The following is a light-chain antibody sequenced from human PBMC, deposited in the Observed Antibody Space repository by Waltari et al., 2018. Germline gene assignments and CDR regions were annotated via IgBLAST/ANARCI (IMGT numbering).Light chain of an antibody. J-gene: IGLJ2*01. CDR1: SNNVGNQG. CDR2: RNN. CDR3: SAWDSDLPAWA. V-gene: IGLV10-54*04. Sequence: QAGLTQPPSVSRGLRQTATLTCTGNSNNVGNQGAAWLQQHRGHPPKLLSYRNNNRPSGISERFSASRVSNPAPLAITGPPAEGEADYYRSAWDSDLPAWAVGGGTQLT.